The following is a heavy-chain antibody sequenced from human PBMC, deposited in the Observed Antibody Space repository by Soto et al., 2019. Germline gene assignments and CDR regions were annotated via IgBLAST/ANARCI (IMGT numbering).Heavy chain of an antibody. J-gene: IGHJ6*03. CDR3: ASGKNQMTQDRMGFYYYMDV. V-gene: IGHV1-69*08. Sequence: QVQLVQSGAEVKKPGSSVRISCTASGVAFSNYTFTWVRRAPGQGLAWMGRVIPLLDASNYAEKFQDRVTITADRSTSTAYMELSGLKSEDSAIYYCASGKNQMTQDRMGFYYYMDVWGKGTTVTVSS. CDR1: GVAFSNYT. CDR2: VIPLLDAS. D-gene: IGHD2-15*01.